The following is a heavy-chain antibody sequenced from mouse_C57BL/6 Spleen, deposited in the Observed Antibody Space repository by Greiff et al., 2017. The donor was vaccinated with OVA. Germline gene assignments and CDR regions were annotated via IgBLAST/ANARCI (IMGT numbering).Heavy chain of an antibody. D-gene: IGHD2-10*02. J-gene: IGHJ3*01. CDR1: GYTFTSYW. CDR3: AKGLGGGACFAY. Sequence: VQLQQPGAELVKPGASVKLSCKASGYTFTSYWMHWVKQRPGQGLEWIGMIHPNSGSTNYNEKFKSKATLTVDKSSSTAYMQLSSLTSEDSAVYYCAKGLGGGACFAYWGQGTLVTVSA. V-gene: IGHV1-64*01. CDR2: IHPNSGST.